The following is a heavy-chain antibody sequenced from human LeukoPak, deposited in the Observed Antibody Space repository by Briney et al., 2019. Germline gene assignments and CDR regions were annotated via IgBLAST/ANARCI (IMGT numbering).Heavy chain of an antibody. CDR1: GFTFDDYA. CDR3: ARRGAATGLKYFQH. V-gene: IGHV3-9*01. D-gene: IGHD6-13*01. J-gene: IGHJ1*01. CDR2: ISWNSGSV. Sequence: GGSLRLSCAASGFTFDDYAMHWVRQAPGKGLEWVSSISWNSGSVGYADSVKGRFTISRDNAKKSLYLQMNSLRAEDTAVYYCARRGAATGLKYFQHWGQGTLVTVSS.